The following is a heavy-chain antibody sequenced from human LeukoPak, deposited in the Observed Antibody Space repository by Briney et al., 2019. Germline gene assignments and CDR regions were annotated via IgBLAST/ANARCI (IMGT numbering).Heavy chain of an antibody. CDR2: INSDGSST. D-gene: IGHD1-26*01. CDR3: VSDFPGEGLES. V-gene: IGHV3-74*01. J-gene: IGHJ4*02. Sequence: GGSLRLSCAASGFTFSSYWMHWVRQVPGKGLVWVSHINSDGSSTTYADSVKGRFTISRDNAKNTLYLQMNSLRAEDTAVYYCVSDFPGEGLESWGQGTLVTVSS. CDR1: GFTFSSYW.